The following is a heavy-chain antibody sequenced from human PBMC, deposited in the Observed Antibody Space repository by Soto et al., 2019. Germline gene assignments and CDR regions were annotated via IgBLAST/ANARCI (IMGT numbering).Heavy chain of an antibody. CDR3: AAVQGGGTTFHF. CDR1: GFTFTNSA. D-gene: IGHD1-7*01. J-gene: IGHJ4*02. CDR2: IVVGSGRT. Sequence: QMQLAQSGPEVKKPGTSVKVSCKASGFTFTNSAIQWVRQARGQRIEWIGWIVVGSGRTDYAQKFQERLTITRDMSTTTAYMELSSLRLEDTAVYYCAAVQGGGTTFHFWGQGTLVTVSS. V-gene: IGHV1-58*02.